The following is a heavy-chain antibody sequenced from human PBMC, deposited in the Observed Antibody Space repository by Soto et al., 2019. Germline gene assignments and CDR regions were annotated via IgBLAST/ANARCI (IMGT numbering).Heavy chain of an antibody. Sequence: SETLSLTCTVSGGSISSGGYYWSWIRQHPGKGLEWIGYIYYSGSTYYNPSLKSRVTISVDTSKNQFSLKLSSVTAADTAVYYCARERDGYNYFDYWGQGTLVTVS. CDR2: IYYSGST. CDR3: ARERDGYNYFDY. J-gene: IGHJ4*02. CDR1: GGSISSGGYY. D-gene: IGHD5-12*01. V-gene: IGHV4-31*03.